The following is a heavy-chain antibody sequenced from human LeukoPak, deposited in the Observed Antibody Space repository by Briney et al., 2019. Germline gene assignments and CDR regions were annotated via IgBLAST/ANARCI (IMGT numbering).Heavy chain of an antibody. J-gene: IGHJ4*02. CDR2: INTNTGNP. V-gene: IGHV7-4-1*02. CDR1: GYTFTSYA. CDR3: ARAQSLFDY. Sequence: PGGSLRLSCKASGYTFTSYAMNWVRQAPGQGLEWMGWINTNTGNPTYAQGFTGRFVFSLDTSVSTAYLQISSLKAEDTAVHYCARAQSLFDYWGQGTLVTVSS.